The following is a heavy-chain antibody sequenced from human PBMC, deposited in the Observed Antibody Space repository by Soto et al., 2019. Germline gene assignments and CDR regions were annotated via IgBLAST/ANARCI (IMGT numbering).Heavy chain of an antibody. D-gene: IGHD5-12*01. Sequence: SETLSLTCTVSGGSISSSSYYWGWIRQPPGKGLEWIGSIYYSGSTYYNPSLKSRVTISVDTSKNQFSLKLSSVTAADTAVYYCARHREDIVATTTSPYYYFDYWGQGTLVTVSS. CDR3: ARHREDIVATTTSPYYYFDY. J-gene: IGHJ4*02. CDR2: IYYSGST. V-gene: IGHV4-39*01. CDR1: GGSISSSSYY.